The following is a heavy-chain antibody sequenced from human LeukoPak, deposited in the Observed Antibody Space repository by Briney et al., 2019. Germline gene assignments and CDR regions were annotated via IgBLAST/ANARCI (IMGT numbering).Heavy chain of an antibody. CDR2: IKQNGSEK. CDR3: ARNQRRLDY. J-gene: IGHJ4*02. D-gene: IGHD1-14*01. CDR1: GFTFSTYW. V-gene: IGHV3-7*01. Sequence: GGSLRLSCAASGFTFSTYWMSWVRQAPGKGLELVANIKQNGSEKYYVDSVKGRFTISRDNAKNSLYLQVNSLRAEDTAVYYCARNQRRLDYWGQGTLVTVSS.